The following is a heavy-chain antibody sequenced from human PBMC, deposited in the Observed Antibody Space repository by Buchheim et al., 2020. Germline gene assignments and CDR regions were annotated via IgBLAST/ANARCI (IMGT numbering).Heavy chain of an antibody. CDR1: GGTFSSYA. V-gene: IGHV1-69*01. Sequence: QVQLVQSGAEVKKPGSSVKVSCKASGGTFSSYAISWVRQAPGQGLEWMGGIIPIFGTANYAQKFQGRVTITAAESTSTAYMELSSLRSEDTAVYYCARVGAGTVQQLAYYYYYMDVWGKGTT. D-gene: IGHD6-13*01. CDR3: ARVGAGTVQQLAYYYYYMDV. J-gene: IGHJ6*03. CDR2: IIPIFGTA.